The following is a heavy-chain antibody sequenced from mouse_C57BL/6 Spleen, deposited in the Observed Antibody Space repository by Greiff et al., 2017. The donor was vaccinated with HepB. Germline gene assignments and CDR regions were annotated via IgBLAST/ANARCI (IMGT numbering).Heavy chain of an antibody. V-gene: IGHV1-80*01. J-gene: IGHJ4*01. CDR2: IYPGDGDT. Sequence: VKLMESGAELVKPGASVKISCKASGYAFSSYWMNWVKQRPGKGLEWIGQIYPGDGDTNYNGKFKGKATLTADKSSSTAYMQLSSLTSEDSAVYFCARLGLYYYGSSYPYYAMDYWGQGTSVTVSS. D-gene: IGHD1-1*01. CDR1: GYAFSSYW. CDR3: ARLGLYYYGSSYPYYAMDY.